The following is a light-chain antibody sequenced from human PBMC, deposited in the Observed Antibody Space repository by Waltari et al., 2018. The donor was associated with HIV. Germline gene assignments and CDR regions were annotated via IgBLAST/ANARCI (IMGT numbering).Light chain of an antibody. J-gene: IGLJ3*02. Sequence: QSALTQPPSASGSPGQSVTLSCTGTSSDVGGSKYVSWYQQHPGKAPKLLIYEVNKRPSGVPYRFSVSKSANTASLTFSWLQADDEAEYYCNAYAGSNNWVFGGGTKLTVL. CDR1: SSDVGGSKY. CDR2: EVN. V-gene: IGLV2-8*01. CDR3: NAYAGSNNWV.